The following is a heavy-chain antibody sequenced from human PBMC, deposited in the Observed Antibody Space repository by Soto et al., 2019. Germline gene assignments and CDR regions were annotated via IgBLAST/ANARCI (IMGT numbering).Heavy chain of an antibody. Sequence: GGSLRLSCAASGFTFSSYWMHWVRQSPGKGPVWVSRINTDGSTTTYADSVKGRFTISRDNAKNTLYLQMNSLRGEDTAVYYCARGIAAAGFDPWGQGTLVTSPQ. D-gene: IGHD6-13*01. V-gene: IGHV3-74*01. CDR3: ARGIAAAGFDP. CDR2: INTDGSTT. CDR1: GFTFSSYW. J-gene: IGHJ5*02.